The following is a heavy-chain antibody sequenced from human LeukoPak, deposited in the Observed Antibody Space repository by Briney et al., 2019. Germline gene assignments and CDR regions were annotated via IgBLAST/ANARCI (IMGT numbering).Heavy chain of an antibody. Sequence: PGRSLLLSCAASGFTFDDYAMHWVRQAPGKGLEWGSGISWNSGSIGYADSVKGRFTISRDNAKNSLYLQMNSLRAEDMALYYCAKSSDCSGGSCTNYFDYWGQGTLVTVSS. V-gene: IGHV3-9*03. D-gene: IGHD2-15*01. CDR3: AKSSDCSGGSCTNYFDY. CDR1: GFTFDDYA. J-gene: IGHJ4*02. CDR2: ISWNSGSI.